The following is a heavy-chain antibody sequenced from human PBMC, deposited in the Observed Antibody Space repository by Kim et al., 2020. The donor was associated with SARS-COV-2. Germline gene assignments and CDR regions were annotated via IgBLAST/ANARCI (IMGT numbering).Heavy chain of an antibody. D-gene: IGHD3-9*01. V-gene: IGHV3-74*01. CDR3: ASPGLLI. J-gene: IGHJ3*02. Sequence: SDGRSTSYADSERGRFGISRVDAKNTLYLQMNGLRAEDAALYYCASPGLLIWGQGTMVTVSS. CDR2: SDGRST.